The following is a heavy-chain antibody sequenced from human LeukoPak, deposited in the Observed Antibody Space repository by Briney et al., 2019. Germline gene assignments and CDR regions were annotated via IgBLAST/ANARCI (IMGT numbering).Heavy chain of an antibody. CDR3: ARASPREMARGVTLNGMDV. CDR1: GFTFDDYA. D-gene: IGHD3-10*01. CDR2: ISWNSGSI. Sequence: GGSLRLSCAASGFTFDDYAMHWVRQAPGKGLEWASGISWNSGSIGYADSVKGRFTISRDNAKNSLYLQMNSLRAEDTAVYYCARASPREMARGVTLNGMDVWGQGTTVTVSS. V-gene: IGHV3-9*01. J-gene: IGHJ6*02.